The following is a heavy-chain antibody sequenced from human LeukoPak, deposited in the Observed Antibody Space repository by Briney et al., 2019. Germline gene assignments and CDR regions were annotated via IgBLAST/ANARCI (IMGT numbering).Heavy chain of an antibody. CDR1: GFTFSSYS. CDR2: ISSGSSYI. Sequence: GGSLRLSCAASGFTFSSYSMNWVRQAPGKGLEWVSSISSGSSYIYYADSVKGRFTIPRDNAKNSLYLQMNSLRVEDTAVYFCARTSSAYFDYWGQGTLVTVSS. J-gene: IGHJ4*02. D-gene: IGHD1-26*01. V-gene: IGHV3-21*01. CDR3: ARTSSAYFDY.